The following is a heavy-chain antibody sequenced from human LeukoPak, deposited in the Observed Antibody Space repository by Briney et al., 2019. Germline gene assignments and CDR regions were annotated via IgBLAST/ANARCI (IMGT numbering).Heavy chain of an antibody. CDR3: ARDRYSGYDGFGAVDI. CDR2: IYYRGST. Sequence: SETLSLTCAVSGGPLTSYYWSWIRQPPGKGLEWIGFIYYRGSTNYNPSLESRVTISVDTSKNRFSLKLSSVTAADTAVYYCARDRYSGYDGFGAVDIWGQGTMVTVSS. D-gene: IGHD5-12*01. J-gene: IGHJ3*02. CDR1: GGPLTSYY. V-gene: IGHV4-59*01.